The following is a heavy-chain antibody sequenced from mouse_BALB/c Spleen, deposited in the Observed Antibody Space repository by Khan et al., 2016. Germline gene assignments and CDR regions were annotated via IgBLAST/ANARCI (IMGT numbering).Heavy chain of an antibody. D-gene: IGHD2-14*01. Sequence: EVQLQESGPGLVKPSQSLSLTCTVTGYSITSDYAWNWIRQFPGNKLEWTGYISYSGNTTYKPSLKSRISITRDTSKNQFFLQLNSLTTEDTATYYCARSRRYDGYFDYWGQGTTLTVSS. CDR1: GYSITSDYA. J-gene: IGHJ2*01. V-gene: IGHV3-2*02. CDR3: ARSRRYDGYFDY. CDR2: ISYSGNT.